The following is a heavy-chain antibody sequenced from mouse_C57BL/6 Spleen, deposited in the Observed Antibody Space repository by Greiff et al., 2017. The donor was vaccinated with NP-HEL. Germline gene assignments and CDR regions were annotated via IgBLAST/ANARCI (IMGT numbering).Heavy chain of an antibody. J-gene: IGHJ4*01. CDR1: GFTFSSYG. D-gene: IGHD1-1*01. V-gene: IGHV5-6*01. Sequence: EVHLVESGGDLVKPGGSLKLSCAASGFTFSSYGMSWVRQTPDKRLEWVATISSGGSYTYYPDSVKGRFTISRDNAKNTLYLQMSSLKSEDTAMYYCARPTGGYAMDYWGQGTSVTVSS. CDR2: ISSGGSYT. CDR3: ARPTGGYAMDY.